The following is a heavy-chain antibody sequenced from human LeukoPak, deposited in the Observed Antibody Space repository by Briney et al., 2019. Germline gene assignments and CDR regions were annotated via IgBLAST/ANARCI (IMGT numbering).Heavy chain of an antibody. Sequence: SETLSLTCAVYGGSFSGYYWSWIRQPPGKGLEWIGEINHSGSTNYNPSLKSRVTISVDTSKNQFSLKLSSVTAADTAVYYFARTYSSSWYGYFGYWDQGTLVTVSS. D-gene: IGHD6-13*01. CDR2: INHSGST. CDR1: GGSFSGYY. J-gene: IGHJ4*02. V-gene: IGHV4-34*01. CDR3: ARTYSSSWYGYFGY.